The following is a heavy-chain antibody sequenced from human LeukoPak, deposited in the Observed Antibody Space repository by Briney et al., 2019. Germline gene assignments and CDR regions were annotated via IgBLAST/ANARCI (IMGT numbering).Heavy chain of an antibody. CDR3: ARDYYRSGWFYVY. J-gene: IGHJ4*02. D-gene: IGHD6-19*01. CDR2: IYYSGST. V-gene: IGHV4-39*07. CDR1: GGSISSSSYY. Sequence: PSETLSLTCTVSGGSISSSSYYWGWIRQPPGKGLERIGSIYYSGSTYYNPSLKSRVTMSVDTSKNQFSLKLSSVTAADTAVYYCARDYYRSGWFYVYWGQGTLVAVSS.